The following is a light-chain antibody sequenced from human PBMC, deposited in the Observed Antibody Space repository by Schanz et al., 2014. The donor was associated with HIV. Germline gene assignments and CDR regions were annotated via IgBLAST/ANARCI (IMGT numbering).Light chain of an antibody. V-gene: IGKV3-15*01. J-gene: IGKJ4*01. Sequence: EIVMTQSPATLSVSPGERVTLSCRASESVSRNLAWYQQKSGQPPRLLISDASARASAIPGRFSGSGSGTQFTLTITGLQSEDFAVYYCQQYNNWPPLTFGGGTKVEIK. CDR2: DAS. CDR3: QQYNNWPPLT. CDR1: ESVSRN.